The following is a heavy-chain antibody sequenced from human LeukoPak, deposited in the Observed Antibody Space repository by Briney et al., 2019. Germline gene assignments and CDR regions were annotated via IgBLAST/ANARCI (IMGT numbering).Heavy chain of an antibody. J-gene: IGHJ3*01. CDR3: ARDRHEMRFLDGAFDV. CDR2: ISYEGSES. CDR1: GFTFRSCA. Sequence: HPGGSLRLSCAASGFTFRSCAMHWVRLAPGKGLDWVAVISYEGSESDYADSVKGRFTISRDNSKNMLYLQMNSLRDEDSAVYYCARDRHEMRFLDGAFDVWGRGALVTVSS. D-gene: IGHD3-3*01. V-gene: IGHV3-30*04.